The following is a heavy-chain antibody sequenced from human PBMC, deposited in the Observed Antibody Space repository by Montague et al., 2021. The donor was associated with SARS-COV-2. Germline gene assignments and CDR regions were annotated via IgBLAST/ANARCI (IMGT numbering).Heavy chain of an antibody. CDR2: IRYDGNRT. D-gene: IGHD2-15*01. J-gene: IGHJ6*02. V-gene: IGHV3-23*01. CDR3: AKSGVRIDDYYSYRIDV. CDR1: GFTFSSHA. Sequence: SLRLSCAASGFTFSSHAMNWVRQAPGKGLEWVSAIRYDGNRTYYADSVKGRFTISRDNAKNTLYLQMNSLRGEDTAIYYCAKSGVRIDDYYSYRIDVWGQGTTVTVSS.